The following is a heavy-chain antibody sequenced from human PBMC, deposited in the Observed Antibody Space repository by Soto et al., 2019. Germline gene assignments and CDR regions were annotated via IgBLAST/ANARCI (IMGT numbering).Heavy chain of an antibody. V-gene: IGHV1-2*02. CDR2: MNPNSGDT. Sequence: QVQLVQFGAEVKKPGASVTVSCKASGYRFRDYYLHWVRQAPGQGPEWMGWMNPNSGDTKYAQKFKGRVTMTRDTSVRTAFMELNWLKSDDTAVYYCARESGGATATLDYYYFYMDVWGIGTTVTVSS. CDR3: ARESGGATATLDYYYFYMDV. D-gene: IGHD5-12*01. J-gene: IGHJ6*03. CDR1: GYRFRDYY.